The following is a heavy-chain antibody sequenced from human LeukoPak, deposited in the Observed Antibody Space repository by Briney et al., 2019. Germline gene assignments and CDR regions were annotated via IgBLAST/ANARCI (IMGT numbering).Heavy chain of an antibody. CDR2: VSDDGNNI. CDR1: GFTFSNYP. Sequence: GRSLRLSCAASGFTFSNYPMHWVRQAPGKGLEWVAVVSDDGNNIYYADSVKGRFTISRDNSKNTLYLQTNSLRAEDTALYYCVRDRDSTGYYDYWGQGTLVTVSS. V-gene: IGHV3-30*04. D-gene: IGHD3-22*01. J-gene: IGHJ4*02. CDR3: VRDRDSTGYYDY.